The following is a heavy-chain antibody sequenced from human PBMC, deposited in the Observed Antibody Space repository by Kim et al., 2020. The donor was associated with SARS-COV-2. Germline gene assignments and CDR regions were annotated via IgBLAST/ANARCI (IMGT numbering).Heavy chain of an antibody. CDR3: AKTGGDIVVYYLDY. D-gene: IGHD3-16*02. V-gene: IGHV3-23*01. J-gene: IGHJ4*02. CDR1: GFTFSNYA. CDR2: ISVSGRST. Sequence: GGSLRLSCAASGFTFSNYAMSWVRQAPGKGLEWVSTISVSGRSTFYADSVKGRFTISRDNSKNTLHLQMDSLRADDTAVYYCAKTGGDIVVYYLDYWGQGTLVTVSS.